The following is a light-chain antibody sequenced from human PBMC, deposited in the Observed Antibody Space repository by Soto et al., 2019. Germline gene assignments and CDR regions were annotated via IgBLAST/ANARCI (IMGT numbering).Light chain of an antibody. CDR2: GAS. CDR1: QSVSNN. J-gene: IGKJ1*01. Sequence: EIVMTQSPATPSVSPGERATLSCRASQSVSNNLAWYQKKPGQAPRLLIYGASTRATGIPARFSGSGSGTEFTLTISSLQSEDFAVYYCKQYNNWWTFGQGTKVEIK. V-gene: IGKV3-15*01. CDR3: KQYNNWWT.